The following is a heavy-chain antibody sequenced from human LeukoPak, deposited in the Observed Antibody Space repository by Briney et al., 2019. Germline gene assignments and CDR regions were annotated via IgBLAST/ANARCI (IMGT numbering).Heavy chain of an antibody. Sequence: GGSLRLSCAASGFTFSSYWMHWVRQAPGKGLVWVSRINSDGSSTSYADSVKGRFTISRDNAKNTLYLQMNSLRAEDTAVYYCAKGVGATAEYYFDYWGQGTLVTVSS. CDR2: INSDGSST. V-gene: IGHV3-74*01. CDR1: GFTFSSYW. J-gene: IGHJ4*02. CDR3: AKGVGATAEYYFDY. D-gene: IGHD1-26*01.